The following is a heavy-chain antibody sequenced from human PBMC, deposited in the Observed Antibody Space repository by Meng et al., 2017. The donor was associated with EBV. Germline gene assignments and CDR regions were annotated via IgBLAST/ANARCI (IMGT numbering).Heavy chain of an antibody. CDR3: ASESGRGYTPDY. Sequence: QLQLVQSAARVKKPGSSVKVSCKTSGGPFRYYAISWVRQAPGQGLEWLGGFLPRLGAPNYAQKFHGRVKITADESTSTHYMDLSSLRSEDTAIYYCASESGRGYTPDYWGQGTLVTVSS. J-gene: IGHJ4*02. CDR1: GGPFRYYA. D-gene: IGHD3-10*01. V-gene: IGHV1-69*01. CDR2: FLPRLGAP.